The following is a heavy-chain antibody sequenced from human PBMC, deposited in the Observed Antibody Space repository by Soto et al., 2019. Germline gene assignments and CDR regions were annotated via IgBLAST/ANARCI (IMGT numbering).Heavy chain of an antibody. D-gene: IGHD3-3*01. V-gene: IGHV2-5*02. CDR3: AHRVLRTVFGLVTTAAIYFDV. CDR2: IYWDDDK. CDR1: GFSLTTSGVG. Sequence: QITLNESGPTVVRPTETLTLTCRFSGFSLTTSGVGVGWIRQSPGKAPEWLALIYWDDDKRYSASLKSRLTSTKETSKNQVVLTVSDLDPTDTATYYCAHRVLRTVFGLVTTAAIYFDVWGQGTPVAVSS. J-gene: IGHJ4*02.